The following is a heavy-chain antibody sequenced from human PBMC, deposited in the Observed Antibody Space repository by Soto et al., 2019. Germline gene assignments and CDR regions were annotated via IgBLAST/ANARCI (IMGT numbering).Heavy chain of an antibody. D-gene: IGHD3-22*01. V-gene: IGHV4-30-4*01. J-gene: IGHJ4*02. CDR3: ARAMGDSSGYYGGEVDY. Sequence: SETLSLTCTVSGGSISSGDYYWSWIRQPPGKGLEWIGYIYYSGSTYYNPSLKSRVTISVDTSKNQFSLKLSSVTAADTAVYYCARAMGDSSGYYGGEVDYWGQGTLVTVSS. CDR2: IYYSGST. CDR1: GGSISSGDYY.